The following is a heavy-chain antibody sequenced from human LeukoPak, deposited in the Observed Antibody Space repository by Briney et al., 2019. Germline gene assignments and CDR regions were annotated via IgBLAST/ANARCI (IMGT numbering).Heavy chain of an antibody. Sequence: GGSLRLSCAASGFTFSSYAMSWVRQAPGKGLEWVSTISGSGGSTYYADSVKGRFTISRDNSKNTLYLQMNSLRAEDTAVYYCAKSGGGDYKGNAFDIWGQGTMVTVSS. CDR1: GFTFSSYA. CDR3: AKSGGGDYKGNAFDI. CDR2: ISGSGGST. V-gene: IGHV3-23*01. D-gene: IGHD2-21*02. J-gene: IGHJ3*02.